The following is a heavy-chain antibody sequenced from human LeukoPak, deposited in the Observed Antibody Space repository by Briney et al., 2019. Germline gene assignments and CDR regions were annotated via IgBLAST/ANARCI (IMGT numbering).Heavy chain of an antibody. V-gene: IGHV3-23*01. Sequence: PGGSLRLSCAASGFTFSSYAMSWVRQAPGKGLEWVSVISGSGGSTYYADSVKGRFTISRDNSKNTLYLQMNSLRAEDTAVYYCAKTPLVIVATTTTFDYWGQGTLVTVSS. CDR1: GFTFSSYA. D-gene: IGHD5-12*01. J-gene: IGHJ4*02. CDR3: AKTPLVIVATTTTFDY. CDR2: ISGSGGST.